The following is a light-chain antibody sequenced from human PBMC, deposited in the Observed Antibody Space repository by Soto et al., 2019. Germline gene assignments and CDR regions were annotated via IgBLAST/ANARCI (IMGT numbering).Light chain of an antibody. CDR3: QHRSNWPLT. CDR1: QSVSTY. Sequence: EIVLTQSPATLSLSLGERATLPCRASQSVSTYLAWYQQKPGQAHRLLISDASNRATGIPARFTGSGSETDFTLTISNLEPEDFAFYYCQHRSNWPLTFGGGTKVDIK. J-gene: IGKJ4*01. CDR2: DAS. V-gene: IGKV3-11*01.